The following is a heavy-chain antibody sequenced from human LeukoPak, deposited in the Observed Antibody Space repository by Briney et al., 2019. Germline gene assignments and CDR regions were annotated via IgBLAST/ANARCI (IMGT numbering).Heavy chain of an antibody. CDR2: IYYSGST. Sequence: SETLSLTCTVSGGSISSYYWNWIRQPPGKGLEWIGYIYYSGSTNYNPSLKSRVTISLDTSKNQFSLKLSSVTAADTAVYYCARLGATAADDWGQGTLVTVSS. CDR1: GGSISSYY. V-gene: IGHV4-59*01. J-gene: IGHJ4*02. CDR3: ARLGATAADD. D-gene: IGHD6-13*01.